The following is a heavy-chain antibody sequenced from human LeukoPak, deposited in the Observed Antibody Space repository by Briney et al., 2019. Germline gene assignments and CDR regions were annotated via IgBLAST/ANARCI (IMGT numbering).Heavy chain of an antibody. CDR3: AREIKRSRGWYDFDY. CDR1: GFTFSSYE. J-gene: IGHJ4*02. D-gene: IGHD6-19*01. CDR2: ISSSGDTI. V-gene: IGHV3-48*03. Sequence: GGSLRLSCAASGFTFSSYEMNWVRQAPGKGLEWVSYISSSGDTIYYADSVKGRFTISRDNAKNSLYLQMNSLRAEDTAVYYCAREIKRSRGWYDFDYWGQGTLVTVSS.